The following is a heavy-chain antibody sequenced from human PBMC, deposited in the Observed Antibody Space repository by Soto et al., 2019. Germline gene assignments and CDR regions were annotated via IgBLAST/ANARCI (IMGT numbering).Heavy chain of an antibody. CDR3: AGDIVATIRGIY. CDR1: GGSISSRSYY. V-gene: IGHV4-39*07. Sequence: SETLSLTCTVSGGSISSRSYYWGWIRQPPGKWLEWIGSIYYSGSTYYNPSLKSRVTISVDTSKNQFSQKLSSVTAADTAGYYCAGDIVATIRGIYGGQGTLVTVSS. J-gene: IGHJ4*02. CDR2: IYYSGST. D-gene: IGHD5-12*01.